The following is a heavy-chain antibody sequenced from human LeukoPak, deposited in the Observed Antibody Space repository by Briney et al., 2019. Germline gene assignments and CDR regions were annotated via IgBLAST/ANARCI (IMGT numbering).Heavy chain of an antibody. CDR2: ISGSGGST. CDR1: GFTFSSYA. D-gene: IGHD2/OR15-2a*01. Sequence: GGSLRLSRAASGFTFSSYAMSWVRQAPGKGLEWVSAISGSGGSTYYADSVKGRFTISRDNSKNTLYLQMNSLRAEDTAVYYCARDSIGFTFDYWGQGTLVTVSS. CDR3: ARDSIGFTFDY. J-gene: IGHJ4*02. V-gene: IGHV3-23*01.